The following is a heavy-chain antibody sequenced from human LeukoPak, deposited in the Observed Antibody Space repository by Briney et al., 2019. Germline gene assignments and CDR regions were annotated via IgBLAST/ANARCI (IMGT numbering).Heavy chain of an antibody. J-gene: IGHJ5*02. CDR1: GGSSSAYY. CDR3: ARGELDFWSGYYHPKRWFDP. D-gene: IGHD3-3*01. V-gene: IGHV4-34*01. Sequence: SETLSLTCAVYGGSSSAYYWSWIRQPPGKGLEWVGEINHSGSTNYNPSLKSRVTISVDTSKNQFSLKLSSVTAADTAVYYCARGELDFWSGYYHPKRWFDPWGQGTLVTVSS. CDR2: INHSGST.